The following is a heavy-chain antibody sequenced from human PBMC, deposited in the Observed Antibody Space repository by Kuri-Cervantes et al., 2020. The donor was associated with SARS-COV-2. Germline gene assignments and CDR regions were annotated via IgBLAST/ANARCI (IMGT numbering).Heavy chain of an antibody. V-gene: IGHV3-11*05. D-gene: IGHD3-16*01. J-gene: IGHJ6*03. CDR3: AKDKRLGYMDV. CDR1: GFTFGDYA. CDR2: ISSSSSYT. Sequence: GESLKISCTASGFTFGDYAMSWFRQAPGKGLEWVSYISSSSSYTNYADSVKGRFTISRDNAKNSLYLQMNSLRAEDTAVYYCAKDKRLGYMDVWGKGTTVTVSS.